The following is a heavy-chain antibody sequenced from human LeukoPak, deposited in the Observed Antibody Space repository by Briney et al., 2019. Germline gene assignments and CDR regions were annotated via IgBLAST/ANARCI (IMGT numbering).Heavy chain of an antibody. Sequence: SETLSLTCAVYGGSFSGYYWSWIRQPPGKGLEWIGEINHSGSTNYNPSLKSRVTISVGTSKNQFSLKLSSVTAADTAVYYCARGGKGLVQSFDYWGQGTLVTVSS. D-gene: IGHD6-19*01. CDR1: GGSFSGYY. V-gene: IGHV4-34*01. J-gene: IGHJ4*02. CDR2: INHSGST. CDR3: ARGGKGLVQSFDY.